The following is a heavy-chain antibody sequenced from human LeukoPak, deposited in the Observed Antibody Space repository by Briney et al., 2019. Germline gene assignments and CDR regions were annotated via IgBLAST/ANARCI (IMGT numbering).Heavy chain of an antibody. V-gene: IGHV4-39*07. J-gene: IGHJ3*02. CDR2: IYYSGST. CDR3: ARETGFYQFMQDNAFDI. D-gene: IGHD1-14*01. Sequence: SETLSLTCTVSGGSISSSSYYWGWIRQPPGKGLEWIGSIYYSGSTYYNPSLKSRVTISVDTSKNQFSLKLSSVTAADTAVYYCARETGFYQFMQDNAFDIWGQGTMVTVSS. CDR1: GGSISSSSYY.